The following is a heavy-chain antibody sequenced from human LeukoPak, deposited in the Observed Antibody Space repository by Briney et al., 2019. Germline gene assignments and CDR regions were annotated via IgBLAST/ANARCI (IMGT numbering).Heavy chain of an antibody. CDR2: ISYDGSNK. Sequence: GRSLRLSCAASGFTFTTYAIHWVRQAPGKGLEWVAVISYDGSNKYYTDSVKGRFIISRDNSKNTPYLQMNSLRVEDTAVYFCASEVEGSGNRPWVGYYAMGVWGQGTTVTVSS. V-gene: IGHV3-30-3*01. J-gene: IGHJ6*02. D-gene: IGHD3-10*01. CDR1: GFTFTTYA. CDR3: ASEVEGSGNRPWVGYYAMGV.